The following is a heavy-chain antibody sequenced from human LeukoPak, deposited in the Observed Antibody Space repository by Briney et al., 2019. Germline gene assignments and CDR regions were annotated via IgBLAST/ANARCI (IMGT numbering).Heavy chain of an antibody. Sequence: PGGSLRLSCAASGFTFSIYSMNWVRQAPGKGLEWVSYISSSSGSIYYADSVRGRFTISRDNAKNSLYLQMNSLRAEDTAVYYCARDFSPMRADSTGGNVWFDAFDIWGQGTMVTVSS. CDR3: ARDFSPMRADSTGGNVWFDAFDI. J-gene: IGHJ3*02. D-gene: IGHD3-16*01. CDR2: ISSSSGSI. CDR1: GFTFSIYS. V-gene: IGHV3-48*04.